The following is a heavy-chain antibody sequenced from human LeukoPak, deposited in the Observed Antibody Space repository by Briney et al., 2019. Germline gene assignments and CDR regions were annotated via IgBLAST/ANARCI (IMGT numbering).Heavy chain of an antibody. CDR3: ARDRGELLGWFDP. D-gene: IGHD1-26*01. Sequence: ASVKVSCKASGYTFTCYYMHWVRQAPGQGLEWMGWINPNSGGTNYAQKFQGRVTMTRDTSISTAYMELSRLRSDDTAVYYCARDRGELLGWFDPWGQGTLVTVSS. V-gene: IGHV1-2*02. CDR1: GYTFTCYY. J-gene: IGHJ5*02. CDR2: INPNSGGT.